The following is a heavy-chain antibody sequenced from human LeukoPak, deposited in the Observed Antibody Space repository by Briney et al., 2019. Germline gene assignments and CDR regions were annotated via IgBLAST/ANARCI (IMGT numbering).Heavy chain of an antibody. J-gene: IGHJ4*02. CDR1: GYSFTTFP. CDR2: IHTGNGDT. Sequence: ASVKVSCKASGYSFTTFPIHWVRQAPGQAPEWVGWIHTGNGDTKYSQAFQGRVTTTRDTPATTAFMELSSLRSEDTAVYYCARDAAGLLDYWGQGTLVTVSS. CDR3: ARDAAGLLDY. V-gene: IGHV1-3*04. D-gene: IGHD6-25*01.